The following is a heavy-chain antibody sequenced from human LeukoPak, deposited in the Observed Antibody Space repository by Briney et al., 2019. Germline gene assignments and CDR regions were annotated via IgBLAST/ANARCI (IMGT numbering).Heavy chain of an antibody. CDR1: GFTFSTSA. D-gene: IGHD4-11*01. CDR2: IKGGGGDP. CDR3: AKGGHDYNPFYW. Sequence: PGGSLRLSCAASGFTFSTSAMGWVRQAPGKGLEWVSSIKGGGGDPFYADSVKARFTISRDNSKNTLFLQLNSLRAEDTAVYYCAKGGHDYNPFYWWGQGTLVTVSS. V-gene: IGHV3-23*01. J-gene: IGHJ1*01.